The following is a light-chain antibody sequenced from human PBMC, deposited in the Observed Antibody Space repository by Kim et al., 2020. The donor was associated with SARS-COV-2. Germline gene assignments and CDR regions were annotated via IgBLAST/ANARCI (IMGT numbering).Light chain of an antibody. CDR2: DSS. V-gene: IGKV3-15*01. CDR3: QQYNNWPPYT. J-gene: IGKJ2*01. CDR1: ESVSSN. Sequence: VSPGERATLYCRASESVSSNVAWYQQKPGQAPRLLIYDSSTRATDIPARFSASGSGTEFTLTISGLQSEDFAVYYCQQYNNWPPYTFGQGTKLEI.